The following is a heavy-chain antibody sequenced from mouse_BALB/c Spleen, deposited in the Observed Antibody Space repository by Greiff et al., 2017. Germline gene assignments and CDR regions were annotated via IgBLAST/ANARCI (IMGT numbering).Heavy chain of an antibody. V-gene: IGHV1-4*02. CDR3: ARREGLRWFAY. CDR2: INPSSGYT. J-gene: IGHJ3*01. Sequence: VHLVESAAELARPGASVKMSCKASGYTFTSYTMHWVKQRPGQGLEWIGYINPSSGYTEYNQKFKGKATLTADTSSSTAYMQLSSLTSEDSAVYFCARREGLRWFAYWGQGTLVTVSA. CDR1: GYTFTSYT. D-gene: IGHD1-1*01.